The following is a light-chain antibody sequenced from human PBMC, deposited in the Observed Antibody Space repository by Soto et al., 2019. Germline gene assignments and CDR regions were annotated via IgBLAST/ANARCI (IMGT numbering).Light chain of an antibody. V-gene: IGLV2-14*03. CDR1: SIDVGGYNY. CDR3: SSYTSSSTLYG. Sequence: SALTQPASVSGSPGQSIAISCTGASIDVGGYNYVSWYEQHPGKAPKLMIYDVASRPSGVSDRFSGSKSGNTASLTISGLQAEDEADYYCSSYTSSSTLYGFGTGTKATVL. CDR2: DVA. J-gene: IGLJ1*01.